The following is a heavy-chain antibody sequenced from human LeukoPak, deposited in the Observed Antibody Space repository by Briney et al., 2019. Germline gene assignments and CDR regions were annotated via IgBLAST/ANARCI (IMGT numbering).Heavy chain of an antibody. Sequence: QTGGSLRLSCAASGFTFSSYWMHWVRQVPGKGLVWVSRINGDGSSTNYADSVKGRFTISRDNAKNTLYLQMNSLRAEDTAVYYCARVGATTYYWGQGTLVTVSS. CDR3: ARVGATTYY. V-gene: IGHV3-74*01. CDR1: GFTFSSYW. CDR2: INGDGSST. D-gene: IGHD1-26*01. J-gene: IGHJ4*02.